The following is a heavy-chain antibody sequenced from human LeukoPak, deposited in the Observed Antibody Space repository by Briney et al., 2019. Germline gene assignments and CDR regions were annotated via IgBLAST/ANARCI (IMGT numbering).Heavy chain of an antibody. CDR1: GGSISSYY. D-gene: IGHD3-22*01. V-gene: IGHV4-59*08. Sequence: SETLSLTCTGSGGSISSYYWSWIRQPPGKGLEWIGYIYYSGSTNYNPSLKSRVTISVDTSKNQFSLKLSSVTAADTAVYYCARLITYYYDSSGYLDAFDIWGQGTMVTVSS. CDR3: ARLITYYYDSSGYLDAFDI. J-gene: IGHJ3*02. CDR2: IYYSGST.